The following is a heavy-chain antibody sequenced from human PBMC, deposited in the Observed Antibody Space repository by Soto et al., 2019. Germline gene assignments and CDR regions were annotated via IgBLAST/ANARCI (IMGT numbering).Heavy chain of an antibody. V-gene: IGHV4-30-2*01. J-gene: IGHJ6*02. CDR3: ARVPDV. CDR1: GGSIRSGGYS. Sequence: SETLSLTCTVSGGSIRSGGYSWSWIRQPPGKGLECIGYIYHSGRTYYNPSLKSRVTISVDRSKNQFSLTVSSVTAADTAVYYCARVPDVWGQGTTVTVSS. CDR2: IYHSGRT.